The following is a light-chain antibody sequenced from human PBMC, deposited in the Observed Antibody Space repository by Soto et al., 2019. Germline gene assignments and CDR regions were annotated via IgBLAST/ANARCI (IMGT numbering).Light chain of an antibody. J-gene: IGKJ5*01. Sequence: DIQLTQSPSSLSASVGDRVTITGRASQAIRNDLGWCQQKPGKAPKRLIYAASTLHSGVPSRFSGSGSETEFTLTINSLQPEDFATYYCFHHNRYPRGFGQGTRLEIK. CDR2: AAS. CDR1: QAIRND. V-gene: IGKV1-17*01. CDR3: FHHNRYPRG.